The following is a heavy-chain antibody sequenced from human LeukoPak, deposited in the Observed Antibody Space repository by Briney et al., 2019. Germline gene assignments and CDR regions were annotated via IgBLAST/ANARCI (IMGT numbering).Heavy chain of an antibody. Sequence: ASVKVSCKASGYTFTSYGISWVRQAPGQGLEWMGWISAYNGNTNYAQKFQGRVTITADKSTSTAYMELSSLRSEDTAVYYCASREGYYFDYWGQGTLVTVSS. J-gene: IGHJ4*02. CDR1: GYTFTSYG. CDR3: ASREGYYFDY. CDR2: ISAYNGNT. V-gene: IGHV1-18*01.